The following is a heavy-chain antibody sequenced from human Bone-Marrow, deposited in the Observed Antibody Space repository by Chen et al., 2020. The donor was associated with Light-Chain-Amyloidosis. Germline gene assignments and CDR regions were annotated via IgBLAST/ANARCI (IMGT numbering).Heavy chain of an antibody. V-gene: IGHV3-23*04. CDR1: GFNFSSFG. Sequence: EVQLVESGGGLVQPGGSLRLSCATSGFNFSSFGMSWVRQAPGKGLEWVSTVSGSTVSTYYAGAVKGRFIISRDNSKSTLYLQMNSLRAGDTAVYFCTRKGGYFDVWGQGSLVTVSS. D-gene: IGHD3-10*01. CDR3: TRKGGYFDV. CDR2: VSGSTVST. J-gene: IGHJ4*02.